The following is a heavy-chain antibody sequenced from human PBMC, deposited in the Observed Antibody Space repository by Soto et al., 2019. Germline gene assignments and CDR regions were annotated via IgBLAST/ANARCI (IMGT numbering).Heavy chain of an antibody. CDR3: VRAHCAGGSCYGGFDP. J-gene: IGHJ5*02. D-gene: IGHD2-2*03. CDR1: GFTVSTSW. V-gene: IGHV3-74*01. CDR2: IDTVESIT. Sequence: EVQLVESGGGVVQPGGSLRLSCAASGFTVSTSWMHWVRQAPGKGLVWVSHIDTVESITTYADSVKGRFAISRDNAKNTLYLQITSLRADDTAVYYCVRAHCAGGSCYGGFDPWGQGPLVTVSS.